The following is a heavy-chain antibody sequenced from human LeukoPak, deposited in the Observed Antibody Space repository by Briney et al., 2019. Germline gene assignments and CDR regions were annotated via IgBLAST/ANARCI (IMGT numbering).Heavy chain of an antibody. CDR1: GFTFSSYA. CDR3: AKVVAGRHQDY. D-gene: IGHD6-19*01. V-gene: IGHV3-30-3*01. Sequence: GRSLRLSCAASGFTFSSYAMHWVRQAPGKGLEWVAVISYDGSNKYYADSVKGRFTISRDNSKNTLYLQMNSLRAEDTAVYYCAKVVAGRHQDYWGQGTLVSVSS. J-gene: IGHJ4*02. CDR2: ISYDGSNK.